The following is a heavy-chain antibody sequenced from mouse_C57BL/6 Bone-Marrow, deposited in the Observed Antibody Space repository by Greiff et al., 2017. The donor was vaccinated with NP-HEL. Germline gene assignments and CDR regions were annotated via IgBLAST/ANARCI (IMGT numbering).Heavy chain of an antibody. CDR1: GYTFTSYG. V-gene: IGHV1-81*01. D-gene: IGHD2-3*01. J-gene: IGHJ3*01. CDR2: IDPRSGNT. Sequence: QVQLQQSGAELARPGASVKLSCKASGYTFTSYGISWVKQRTGQGLEWIGEIDPRSGNTYYNEKFKGKATLTADKSTSTAYMERRSLTSEDSAVYFCASGGIYDGVYWGQGTLVTVSA. CDR3: ASGGIYDGVY.